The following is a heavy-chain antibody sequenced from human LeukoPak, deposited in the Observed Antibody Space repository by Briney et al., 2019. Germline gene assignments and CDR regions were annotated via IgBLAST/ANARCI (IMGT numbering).Heavy chain of an antibody. J-gene: IGHJ4*02. CDR1: GGSFSGYY. V-gene: IGHV4-34*01. Sequence: SETLSLTCAVYGGSFSGYYWSWIRQPPGKGLEWIGEINHSGSTNYNPSLKSRVTISVDASKNQFSLKLSSVTAADTAVYYCAGIYGDYVQGYFDYWGQGTLVTVSS. D-gene: IGHD4-17*01. CDR3: AGIYGDYVQGYFDY. CDR2: INHSGST.